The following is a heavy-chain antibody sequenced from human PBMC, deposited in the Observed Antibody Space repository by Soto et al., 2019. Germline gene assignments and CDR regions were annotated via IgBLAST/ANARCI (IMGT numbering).Heavy chain of an antibody. D-gene: IGHD4-4*01. Sequence: ASVKVSCKASGATFSRYSFTWVRQAPGQGLEWMGRIIPILDIANYAQNFQGRVTFTADESTSTAYMELASLISEDTAVYYCAREAPPEHGYSNYYFDNWAQGTLVTVSS. J-gene: IGHJ4*02. CDR1: GATFSRYS. CDR2: IIPILDIA. CDR3: AREAPPEHGYSNYYFDN. V-gene: IGHV1-69*04.